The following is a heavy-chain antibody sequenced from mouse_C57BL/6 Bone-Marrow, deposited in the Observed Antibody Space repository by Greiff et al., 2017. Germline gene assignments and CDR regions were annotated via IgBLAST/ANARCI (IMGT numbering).Heavy chain of an antibody. CDR2: ISHGGGST. CDR1: GFTFSDYY. J-gene: IGHJ2*01. V-gene: IGHV5-12*01. CDR3: DRRSDRYFDD. Sequence: DVNLVESGAGLVQPGGSVKLSCAASGFTFSDYYMYWVRQTLGKRLEWVAYISHGGGSTYYPDTVKGRFTVSRDNTTNTLYMHMNSLKSEDTAVYYCDRRSDRYFDDWGKGTTLTVSS.